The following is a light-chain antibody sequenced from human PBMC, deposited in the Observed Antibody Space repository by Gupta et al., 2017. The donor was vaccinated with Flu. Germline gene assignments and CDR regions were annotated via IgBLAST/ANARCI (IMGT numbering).Light chain of an antibody. CDR1: TLSNQY. CDR3: QSADSTGTYVV. V-gene: IGLV3-25*03. CDR2: KDT. Sequence: SYELTQPPSVSVSPGQTARITCSGDTLSNQYSYWYQQKPGQAPVLVVSKDTERPSGVPERFSGSSSGTTVTLTISGVQAEDEAAYYCQSADSTGTYVVFGGGTKLTVL. J-gene: IGLJ2*01.